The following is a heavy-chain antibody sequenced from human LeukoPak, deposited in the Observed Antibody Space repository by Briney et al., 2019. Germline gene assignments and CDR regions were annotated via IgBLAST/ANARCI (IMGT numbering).Heavy chain of an antibody. CDR3: AAPIVGATLDAFDI. CDR2: IVVGSGNT. Sequence: GASVKVSCKASGFTFTSSAMQWVRQARGQRLEWIGWIVVGSGNTNYAQKFQERVTITRDMSTSTAYMELSSLRSEDTAVYYCAAPIVGATLDAFDIWGQGTMVTVSS. J-gene: IGHJ3*02. D-gene: IGHD1-26*01. CDR1: GFTFTSSA. V-gene: IGHV1-58*02.